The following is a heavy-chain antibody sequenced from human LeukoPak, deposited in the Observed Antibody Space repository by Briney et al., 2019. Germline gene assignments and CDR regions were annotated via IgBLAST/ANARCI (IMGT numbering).Heavy chain of an antibody. V-gene: IGHV3-74*01. CDR3: ARVESGSCSNTRCRSIDF. J-gene: IGHJ4*02. CDR2: SDGSDT. Sequence: SGGSLRLSCEGSGFTFSKYWLHWVRQTPGKGLVWVSRSDGSDTSYADSVKGGFTISRDYAKNTLFLQMSSLRAEDTAVYYCARVESGSCSNTRCRSIDFWGQGTLVTVSS. CDR1: GFTFSKYW. D-gene: IGHD2-2*01.